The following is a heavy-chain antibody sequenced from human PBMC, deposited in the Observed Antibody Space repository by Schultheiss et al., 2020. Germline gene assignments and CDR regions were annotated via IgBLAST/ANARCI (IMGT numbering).Heavy chain of an antibody. Sequence: SETLSLTCTVSGGSISGYYWSWIRQPAGKGLEWIGRMYTIGRTNYNPSLKSRVTMSVDTSKNQFSLKLTSVTAADTAVYYCARDRRYCSSTSCYSYYYYGMDVWGQGTTVTVSS. D-gene: IGHD2-2*01. V-gene: IGHV4-4*07. CDR3: ARDRRYCSSTSCYSYYYYGMDV. CDR2: MYTIGRT. J-gene: IGHJ6*02. CDR1: GGSISGYY.